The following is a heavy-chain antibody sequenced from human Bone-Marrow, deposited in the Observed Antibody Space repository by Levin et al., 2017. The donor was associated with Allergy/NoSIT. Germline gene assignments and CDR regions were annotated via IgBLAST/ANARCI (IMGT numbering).Heavy chain of an antibody. CDR3: ARDGHGDYVGDDAFDI. CDR1: GSTFTTYG. CDR2: ISPYNGNT. D-gene: IGHD4-17*01. J-gene: IGHJ3*02. V-gene: IGHV1-18*04. Sequence: GGSLRLSCQASGSTFTTYGINWVRQAPGHGLEWLGWISPYNGNTNYAQMLQGRVSMTTDTSTSTASMELRSLRSDDTAVYYCARDGHGDYVGDDAFDIWGHGTMVTVSS.